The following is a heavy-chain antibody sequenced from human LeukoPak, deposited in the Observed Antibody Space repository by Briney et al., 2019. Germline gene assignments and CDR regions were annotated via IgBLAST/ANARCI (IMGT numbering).Heavy chain of an antibody. CDR3: AKGVHYYYDSSGYLYYFDY. J-gene: IGHJ4*02. CDR2: ISYDGSNK. Sequence: GGSLRLSCAASGLTFSSYGMHWVRQAPGKRLEWVAVISYDGSNKYYADSVKGRFTISRDNSKNTLYLQMNSLRAEDTAVYYCAKGVHYYYDSSGYLYYFDYWGQGTLVTVSS. V-gene: IGHV3-30*18. D-gene: IGHD3-22*01. CDR1: GLTFSSYG.